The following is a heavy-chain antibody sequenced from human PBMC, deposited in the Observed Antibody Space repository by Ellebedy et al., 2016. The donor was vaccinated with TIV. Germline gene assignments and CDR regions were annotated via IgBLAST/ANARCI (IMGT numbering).Heavy chain of an antibody. D-gene: IGHD1-14*01. V-gene: IGHV1-8*01. J-gene: IGHJ6*03. CDR3: VRFFRNQLPRMDV. Sequence: ASVKVSCXASGYNFTTYDINWVRQATGQGLEWMGWLNPDSGHTGYAQTFQGRVTLTRNNSISTAYMELSSLRSEDTAVYYCVRFFRNQLPRMDVWGEGTTVTVSS. CDR1: GYNFTTYD. CDR2: LNPDSGHT.